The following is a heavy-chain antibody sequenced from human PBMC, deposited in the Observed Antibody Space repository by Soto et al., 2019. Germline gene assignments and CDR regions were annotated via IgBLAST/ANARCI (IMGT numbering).Heavy chain of an antibody. J-gene: IGHJ6*02. D-gene: IGHD1-7*01. V-gene: IGHV4-59*01. CDR2: IYYSGST. CDR3: ARATGTMFHGYYYYGMDV. CDR1: GGSISSYY. Sequence: SETLSLTCTVSGGSISSYYWSWIRQPPGKGLEWIGYIYYSGSTTYNPSLKSRVTISVDTSKNQFSLKLSSVSAADTAVYYCARATGTMFHGYYYYGMDVWGQGTTVTVSS.